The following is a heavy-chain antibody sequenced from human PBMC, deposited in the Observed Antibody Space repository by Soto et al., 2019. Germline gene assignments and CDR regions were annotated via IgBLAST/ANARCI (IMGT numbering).Heavy chain of an antibody. D-gene: IGHD4-17*01. Sequence: QVRLQESGPGLVKPSETLSLTCTVSNDFISRYYWSWIRQPPGKGLEWIGYVYYSGGTKYNPSLKSRLTMSLDMSKKEFSLRLTSATAADTAVYFCARTTRMTTMIDYWGQGTQVTVSS. CDR1: NDFISRYY. J-gene: IGHJ4*02. CDR2: VYYSGGT. V-gene: IGHV4-59*01. CDR3: ARTTRMTTMIDY.